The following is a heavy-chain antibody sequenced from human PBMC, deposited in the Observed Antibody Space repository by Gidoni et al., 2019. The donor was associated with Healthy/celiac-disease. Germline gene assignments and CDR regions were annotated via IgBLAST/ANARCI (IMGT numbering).Heavy chain of an antibody. D-gene: IGHD6-6*01. CDR2: IYYSGST. V-gene: IGHV4-39*01. J-gene: IGHJ5*02. Sequence: QLQLQESGPGLVKPSETLSLTCTVSGGSISSSSYYWGWIRQPPGKGLEWIGSIYYSGSTYYNPSLKSRVTISVDTSKNQFSLKLSSVTAADTAVYYCARRSSSPDWFDPWGQGTLVTVSS. CDR1: GGSISSSSYY. CDR3: ARRSSSPDWFDP.